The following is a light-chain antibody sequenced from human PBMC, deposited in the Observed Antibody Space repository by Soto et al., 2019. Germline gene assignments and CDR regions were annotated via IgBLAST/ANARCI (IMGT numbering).Light chain of an antibody. J-gene: IGKJ3*01. CDR3: QQYHSLPFT. Sequence: DIQMTQSPSSLSASVGDRITITCQASQDISKYLIWYQQTPGKAPKFLIYEASNLERGVPSRFSGSGSGTDFTLTINSLQPEDIATYYCQQYHSLPFTFGPGTQLDIK. V-gene: IGKV1-33*01. CDR2: EAS. CDR1: QDISKY.